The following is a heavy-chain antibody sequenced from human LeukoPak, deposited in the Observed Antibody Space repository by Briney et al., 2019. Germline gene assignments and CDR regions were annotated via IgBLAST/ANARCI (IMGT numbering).Heavy chain of an antibody. CDR2: INSDGSST. D-gene: IGHD2-2*01. J-gene: IGHJ5*02. V-gene: IGHV3-74*01. Sequence: QSGGSLRLSCAASGFTFSSYWMHWVRQAPGKGLVWVSRINSDGSSTSYADPVKGRFTISRDNAKNTLYLQMNSLRAEDTAVYYCARGVGYCSSTSCYWWFDPWGQGTLVTVSS. CDR3: ARGVGYCSSTSCYWWFDP. CDR1: GFTFSSYW.